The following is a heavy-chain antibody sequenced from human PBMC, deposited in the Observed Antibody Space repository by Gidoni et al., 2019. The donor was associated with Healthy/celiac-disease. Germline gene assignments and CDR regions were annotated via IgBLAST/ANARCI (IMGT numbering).Heavy chain of an antibody. D-gene: IGHD5-12*01. CDR3: AREGEGWLQLTIDY. CDR2: IWYDGSNK. CDR1: GFTFSSYG. J-gene: IGHJ4*02. Sequence: QVQLVESGGGVVQPGRSLRLSCAASGFTFSSYGMHWVRQAPGKGLEWVAVIWYDGSNKYYADSVKGRFTISRDNSKNTLYLQMNSLRAEDTAVYYCAREGEGWLQLTIDYWGQGTLVTVSS. V-gene: IGHV3-33*01.